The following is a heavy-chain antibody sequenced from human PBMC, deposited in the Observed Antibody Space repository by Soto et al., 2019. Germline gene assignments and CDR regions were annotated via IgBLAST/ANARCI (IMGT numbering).Heavy chain of an antibody. D-gene: IGHD5-18*01. CDR1: GYTFTSYD. CDR3: ARRGYSYGYDYYYYYGMDV. J-gene: IGHJ6*02. Sequence: PSVKVSCKASGYTFTSYDINWVRQATGQGLEWKGWMNPNSGNTGYAQKFQGRVTMTRNTSISTAYMELSSLRSEDTAVYYCARRGYSYGYDYYYYYGMDVWGQGTTVTVSS. V-gene: IGHV1-8*01. CDR2: MNPNSGNT.